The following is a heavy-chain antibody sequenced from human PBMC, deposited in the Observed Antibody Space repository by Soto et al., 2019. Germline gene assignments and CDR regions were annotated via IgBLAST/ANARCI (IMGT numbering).Heavy chain of an antibody. CDR1: GGSFSGYQ. CDR2: INHSGTT. Sequence: PSETRSLTCGVPGGSFSGYQWNWIRQSPGQGLEWIGEINHSGTTKYNPSLESRINLSVDTSKRQFSLKMFSVNAADTAIYYCARGWRFDPWGQGTQVT. CDR3: ARGWRFDP. J-gene: IGHJ5*02. V-gene: IGHV4-34*01.